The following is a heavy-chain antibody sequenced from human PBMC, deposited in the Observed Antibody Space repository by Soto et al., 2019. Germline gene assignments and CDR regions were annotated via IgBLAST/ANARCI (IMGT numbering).Heavy chain of an antibody. CDR3: VRGGPSGYYYE. D-gene: IGHD3-22*01. V-gene: IGHV1-2*02. CDR1: GYTFTVYY. J-gene: IGHJ4*02. CDR2: IHGNSGAT. Sequence: GAPVKASCKVSGYTFTVYYIHWVRLAPGQGPEWVGWIHGNSGATKSAAKFQGRVAMTRDTSIRTAFLDLSSLRSDDSAVFYCVRGGPSGYYYERGQGTQVTVSS.